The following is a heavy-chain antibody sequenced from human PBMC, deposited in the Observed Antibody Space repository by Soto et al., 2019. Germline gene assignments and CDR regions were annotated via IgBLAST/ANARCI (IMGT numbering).Heavy chain of an antibody. CDR2: ISGSGGST. CDR3: AKIQAKNYVGTFDY. J-gene: IGHJ4*02. V-gene: IGHV3-23*01. Sequence: GGSLRLSCAAAGFTFSSYAMILVRPAPGKGLEWVSAISGSGGSTYYADSVKGRFTISRDNSKNTLYLQMNSLRAEDTAVYYCAKIQAKNYVGTFDYWGQGTLVTVSS. D-gene: IGHD1-7*01. CDR1: GFTFSSYA.